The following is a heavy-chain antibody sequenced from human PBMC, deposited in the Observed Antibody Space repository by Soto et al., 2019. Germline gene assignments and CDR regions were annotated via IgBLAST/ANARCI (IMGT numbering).Heavy chain of an antibody. V-gene: IGHV4-59*01. CDR1: GGSISSYY. Sequence: QVQLQESGPGLVKPSETLSLTCTVSGGSISSYYWSWIRQPPGKGLEWIGYIYYSGSTNYNPSLKSRVTISVDTSKNQFSLKLSSMTAADTAVYYCARDPRDYDFWSGYYLNYFDYWGQGTLVTVSS. CDR2: IYYSGST. CDR3: ARDPRDYDFWSGYYLNYFDY. J-gene: IGHJ4*02. D-gene: IGHD3-3*01.